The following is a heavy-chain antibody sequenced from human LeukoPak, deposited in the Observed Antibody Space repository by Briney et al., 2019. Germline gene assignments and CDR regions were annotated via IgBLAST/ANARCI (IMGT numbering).Heavy chain of an antibody. CDR2: IRYDGSNK. D-gene: IGHD1-1*01. CDR3: ANGEYNWNGREIDY. CDR1: GFTFSSYG. V-gene: IGHV3-30*02. J-gene: IGHJ4*02. Sequence: GGSLRLSCAASGFTFSSYGMHWVRQAPGKGLEWVAFIRYDGSNKYYADSVKGRFTISRDNSKNTLYLQMNSLRAEDTAVYYCANGEYNWNGREIDYWGQGTLVTVSS.